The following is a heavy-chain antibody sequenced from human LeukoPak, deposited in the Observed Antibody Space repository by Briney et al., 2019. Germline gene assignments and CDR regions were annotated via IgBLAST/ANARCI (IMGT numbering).Heavy chain of an antibody. D-gene: IGHD3-10*01. J-gene: IGHJ4*02. CDR3: AKFSAISVTLGRPPNPFDY. Sequence: GGSLRLSCAASGFTFSSYEMNWVRQAPGKGLEWVSYISSSGSTIYYADSVKGRFTISRDNAKNSLYLQMNSLRAEDTAVYYCAKFSAISVTLGRPPNPFDYWGQGTLVTVSS. CDR1: GFTFSSYE. CDR2: ISSSGSTI. V-gene: IGHV3-48*03.